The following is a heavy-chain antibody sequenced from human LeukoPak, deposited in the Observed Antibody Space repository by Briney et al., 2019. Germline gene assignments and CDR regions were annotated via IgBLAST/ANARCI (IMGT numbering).Heavy chain of an antibody. CDR2: IGGSGGTI. J-gene: IGHJ4*02. Sequence: PGGSLRLSCAASGFTFSSHAMSWVRQAPGKGLEWVSAIGGSGGTIYYADSVKGRFTISRDNSKNTLYLQMNSLRAEDTAVYYCAKRGIYCSRTSCYPNYFDYWGQGTLVTVSS. CDR3: AKRGIYCSRTSCYPNYFDY. V-gene: IGHV3-23*01. CDR1: GFTFSSHA. D-gene: IGHD2-2*01.